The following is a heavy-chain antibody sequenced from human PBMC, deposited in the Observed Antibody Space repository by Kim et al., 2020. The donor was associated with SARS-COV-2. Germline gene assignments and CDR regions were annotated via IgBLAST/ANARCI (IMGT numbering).Heavy chain of an antibody. J-gene: IGHJ6*02. CDR2: INHSGST. Sequence: SETLSLTCAVYGGSFSGYYWSWIRQPPGKGLEWIGEINHSGSTNYNPSLKSRVTISVDTSKNQFSLKLSSVTAADTAVYYCASRSIAVAVTLGYYGMDVWGQGTTVTLSS. V-gene: IGHV4-34*01. CDR1: GGSFSGYY. CDR3: ASRSIAVAVTLGYYGMDV. D-gene: IGHD6-19*01.